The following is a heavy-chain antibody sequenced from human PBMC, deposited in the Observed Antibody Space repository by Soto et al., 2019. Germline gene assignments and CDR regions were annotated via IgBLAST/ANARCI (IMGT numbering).Heavy chain of an antibody. CDR3: AKRGLTVTDAFDI. Sequence: VGSLRLSCAASGFTFSSYAMSWVRQAPGKGLEWVSAISGSGGSTYYADSVKGRFTTSRDNSKNTLYLQMNSLRAEDTAVYYCAKRGLTVTDAFDIWGQGTMVTVSS. J-gene: IGHJ3*02. V-gene: IGHV3-23*01. CDR2: ISGSGGST. D-gene: IGHD4-17*01. CDR1: GFTFSSYA.